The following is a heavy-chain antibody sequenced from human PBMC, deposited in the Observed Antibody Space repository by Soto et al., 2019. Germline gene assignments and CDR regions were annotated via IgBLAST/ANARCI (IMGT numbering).Heavy chain of an antibody. V-gene: IGHV1-8*01. J-gene: IGHJ5*02. D-gene: IGHD3-10*01. CDR1: GYGFPSYD. CDR3: AREHYGNSAWFDP. CDR2: MNPNSGNT. Sequence: ASVKVARKASGYGFPSYDINWRRQATGQGLEWMGWMNPNSGNTGYAQKFQGRVTMTRNTSISTAYMELSSLRSEDTAVYYCAREHYGNSAWFDPWGQGTLVTVSS.